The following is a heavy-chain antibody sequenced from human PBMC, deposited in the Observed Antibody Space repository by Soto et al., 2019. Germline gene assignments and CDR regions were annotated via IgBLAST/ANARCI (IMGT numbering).Heavy chain of an antibody. Sequence: QVQLVQSGPEVKKPGSSVKVSCEASGGTFSNFAVNWVRQAPGQGLEWVGGIIPLFNVAKYAQKFEGRVTIVADDSTSTAYMDLSSLRSDDTAVYYCAASARDVLGYDYKDTEGLDIWGQGTVVTVSS. CDR2: IIPLFNVA. V-gene: IGHV1-69*01. J-gene: IGHJ3*02. CDR1: GGTFSNFA. CDR3: AASARDVLGYDYKDTEGLDI. D-gene: IGHD4-4*01.